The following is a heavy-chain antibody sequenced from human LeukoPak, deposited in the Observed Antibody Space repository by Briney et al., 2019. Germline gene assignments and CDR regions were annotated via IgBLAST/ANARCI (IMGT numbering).Heavy chain of an antibody. CDR1: GFTFSGYS. V-gene: IGHV3-21*04. CDR3: AKDIRTGYPYDAFDI. Sequence: GGSLRLSCAASGFTFSGYSLNWVRQAPGKGLEWVSSISSSNSYIYYADSVKGRFTISRDNAKNSLYLQMNSLRAEDTALYYCAKDIRTGYPYDAFDIWGQGTMVTVSS. D-gene: IGHD3/OR15-3a*01. J-gene: IGHJ3*02. CDR2: ISSSNSYI.